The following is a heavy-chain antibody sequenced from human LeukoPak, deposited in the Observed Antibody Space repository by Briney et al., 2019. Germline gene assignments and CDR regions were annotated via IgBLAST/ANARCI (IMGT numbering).Heavy chain of an antibody. D-gene: IGHD3-3*01. CDR1: GFTFSSYV. Sequence: GGSIRLSCSASGFTFSSYVMHWVRQAPGKGLEYVSGISGDGASTCYADSVKGRFTISRDNSKNTLYVQMTSLRAEDTAVYYCVYQVQGVVKWGQGTLVTVSS. V-gene: IGHV3-64*05. CDR2: ISGDGAST. CDR3: VYQVQGVVK. J-gene: IGHJ4*02.